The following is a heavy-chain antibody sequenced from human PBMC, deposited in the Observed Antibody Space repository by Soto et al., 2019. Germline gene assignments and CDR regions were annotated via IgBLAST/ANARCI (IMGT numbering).Heavy chain of an antibody. D-gene: IGHD2-15*01. Sequence: QVQLQESGPGLVKPSQTLSLTCTVSGGSISSGDYYWSWIRQPPGKGLEWIGYIYYSGSTYYNPSLKSRVTISVDTSKNQFSLKRSSVTAADTAVYYCARGYCSGGSCYSSDVGGNYYYYGMDVWGQGTTVTVSS. CDR1: GGSISSGDYY. V-gene: IGHV4-30-4*01. CDR3: ARGYCSGGSCYSSDVGGNYYYYGMDV. J-gene: IGHJ6*02. CDR2: IYYSGST.